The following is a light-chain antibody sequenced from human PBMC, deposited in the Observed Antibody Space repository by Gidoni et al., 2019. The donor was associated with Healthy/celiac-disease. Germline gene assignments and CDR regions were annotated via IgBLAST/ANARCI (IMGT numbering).Light chain of an antibody. Sequence: EIVLTQSTATLSLSPGERATLSCRASQSVSSYLAWYQQKPGQAPRLLIYDASNRATGIPARFSGSGSATDFTLTISSLVPEDFAVYSCQQRSNWPPLFTFGPGTKVDI. CDR3: QQRSNWPPLFT. J-gene: IGKJ3*01. V-gene: IGKV3-11*01. CDR2: DAS. CDR1: QSVSSY.